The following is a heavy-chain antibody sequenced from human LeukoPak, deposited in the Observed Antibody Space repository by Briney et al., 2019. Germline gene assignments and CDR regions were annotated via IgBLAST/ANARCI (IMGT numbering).Heavy chain of an antibody. V-gene: IGHV3-7*01. J-gene: IGHJ4*02. CDR1: GFTFSEYW. D-gene: IGHD3-10*01. CDR3: ARDRVRYGSGSYFDY. CDR2: IKQDGGEK. Sequence: GGSLRLSCAASGFTFSEYWMAWVRQAPGKGLEWVANIKQDGGEKYYVDSVKGRFTISRDNAENSLFLQMNSLRAEDTAVYYCARDRVRYGSGSYFDYWGQGTLVTVSS.